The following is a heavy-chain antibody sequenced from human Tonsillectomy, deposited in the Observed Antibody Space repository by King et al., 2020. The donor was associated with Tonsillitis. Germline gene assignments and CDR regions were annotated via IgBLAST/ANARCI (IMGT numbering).Heavy chain of an antibody. V-gene: IGHV4-61*02. D-gene: IGHD4-23*01. Sequence: VQLQESGPGLVKPSQTLSLSCTVSGGSMNNENYYWSWIRQPAGKGLEWIGRIDPSGRTNYNPSLKSRVTMSVDTSQNQFSLQLGSVTAADTAVYYCARGTGRWLPHFDSWGQGTLVTVSS. CDR1: GGSMNNENYY. J-gene: IGHJ4*02. CDR3: ARGTGRWLPHFDS. CDR2: IDPSGRT.